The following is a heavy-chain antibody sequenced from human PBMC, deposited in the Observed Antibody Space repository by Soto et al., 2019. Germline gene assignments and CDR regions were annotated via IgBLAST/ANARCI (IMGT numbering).Heavy chain of an antibody. Sequence: EVPLVESGGGLVQPGGSLRLSCAASGFTFSSYSMNWVRQAPGKGLECVSYISSGSSTIYYADSVKGRFTISRDNAKNSLYLQMNSLRDEDTAVYYCARGLYYYDSSGYWGYWGQGTLVTVSS. CDR2: ISSGSSTI. J-gene: IGHJ4*02. D-gene: IGHD3-22*01. V-gene: IGHV3-48*02. CDR1: GFTFSSYS. CDR3: ARGLYYYDSSGYWGY.